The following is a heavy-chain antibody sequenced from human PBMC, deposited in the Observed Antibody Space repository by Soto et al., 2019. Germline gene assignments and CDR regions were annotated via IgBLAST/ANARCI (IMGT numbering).Heavy chain of an antibody. Sequence: QVQLVQSGAEVKKPGASVKVSCKTSGYTFTSYGISWVRQAPGQGLEWMGWIIPYNGNTNYAQNLQGRVTMTTDTSTSTAYMELRSLRSDDTAVYYCARVGFWYNWNVTPSRWFDPWGQGTLVTVSS. J-gene: IGHJ5*02. V-gene: IGHV1-18*01. CDR1: GYTFTSYG. D-gene: IGHD1-1*01. CDR3: ARVGFWYNWNVTPSRWFDP. CDR2: IIPYNGNT.